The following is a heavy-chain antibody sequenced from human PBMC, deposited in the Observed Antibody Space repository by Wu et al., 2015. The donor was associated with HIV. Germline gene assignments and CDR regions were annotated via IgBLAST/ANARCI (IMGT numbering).Heavy chain of an antibody. CDR2: LNPSGGRR. CDR3: AILLGIAAAGTIGMDV. Sequence: QVQLVQSGAEVKEPGASVKISCKASGYTFTTYSIHWVRQAPGQGLEWVGTLNPSGGRRRNALKFRDRITMTRDMSTSTVYMELKRLTSDDTAVYYCAILLGIAAAGTIGMDVWGQGTTVTVSS. D-gene: IGHD6-13*01. CDR1: GYTFTTYS. J-gene: IGHJ6*02. V-gene: IGHV1-46*01.